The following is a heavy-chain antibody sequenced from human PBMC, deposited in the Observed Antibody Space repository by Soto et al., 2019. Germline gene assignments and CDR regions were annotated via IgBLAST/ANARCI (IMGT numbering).Heavy chain of an antibody. Sequence: EVQLVESGGGLVKPGGSLRLSCAASGFTFSSYSMNWVRQAPGKGLEWVSSISSSSSYIYYADSVKGRFTISRDNAKNSLYLQMNSLRVEDTAVYYCAREACSSTSCYLEGYYYYYMDVWGKGTTVTVSS. CDR1: GFTFSSYS. CDR3: AREACSSTSCYLEGYYYYYMDV. V-gene: IGHV3-21*01. CDR2: ISSSSSYI. J-gene: IGHJ6*03. D-gene: IGHD2-2*01.